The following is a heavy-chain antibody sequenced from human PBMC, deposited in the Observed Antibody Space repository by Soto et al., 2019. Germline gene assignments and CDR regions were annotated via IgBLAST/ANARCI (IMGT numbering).Heavy chain of an antibody. CDR2: IYSGGST. Sequence: GGSLRLSCAASGFTFSSYGMHWVSQAPGKGLEWVSVIYSGGSTYYADSVKGRFTISRDNSKNTLSLQMNSLRAEDTAVYYCARGKWAGAATPIEYWGQGTLVTVSS. D-gene: IGHD2-15*01. CDR3: ARGKWAGAATPIEY. CDR1: GFTFSSYG. V-gene: IGHV3-53*01. J-gene: IGHJ4*02.